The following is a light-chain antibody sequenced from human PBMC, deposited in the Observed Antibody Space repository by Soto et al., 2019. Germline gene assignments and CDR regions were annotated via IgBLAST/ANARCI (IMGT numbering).Light chain of an antibody. Sequence: QSALTQPASVSGSPGQSITISCTGTSDDIGANNYVSWYQHHPGKAPKILIYEAANRPSGISHRFSGSKSGNTASLTISGLQAEDEADSFCTSYTSASTLVFGGGTKLTVL. CDR2: EAA. CDR1: SDDIGANNY. V-gene: IGLV2-14*01. CDR3: TSYTSASTLV. J-gene: IGLJ2*01.